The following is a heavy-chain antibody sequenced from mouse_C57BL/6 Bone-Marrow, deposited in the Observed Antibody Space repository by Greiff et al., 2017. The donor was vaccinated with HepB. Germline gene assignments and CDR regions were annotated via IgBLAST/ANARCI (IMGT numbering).Heavy chain of an antibody. CDR3: ARNLRGYYAMDY. CDR1: GYTFTDYY. V-gene: IGHV1-19*01. J-gene: IGHJ4*01. CDR2: INPYNGGT. Sequence: EVQLQQSGPVLVKPGASVKMSCKASGYTFTDYYMNWVKQSHGKSLEWIGVINPYNGGTSYNQKFKGKATLTVDKSSSTAYMDLNSLTSEDSAVYYCARNLRGYYAMDYWGQGTSVTVSS.